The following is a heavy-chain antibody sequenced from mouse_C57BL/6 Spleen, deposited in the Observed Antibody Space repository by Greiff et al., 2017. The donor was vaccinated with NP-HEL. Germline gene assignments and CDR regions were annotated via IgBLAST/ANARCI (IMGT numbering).Heavy chain of an antibody. CDR2: INPSSGYT. CDR3: ARWAHAMDY. V-gene: IGHV1-7*01. CDR1: GYTFTSYW. J-gene: IGHJ4*01. Sequence: VQLQQSGAELAKPGASVKLSCKASGYTFTSYWMHWVKQRPGQGLEWIGYINPSSGYTKYNQKFKDKATVTADKSSSTAYMQLSSLTYEDSAVYYCARWAHAMDYWGQGTSVTVSS.